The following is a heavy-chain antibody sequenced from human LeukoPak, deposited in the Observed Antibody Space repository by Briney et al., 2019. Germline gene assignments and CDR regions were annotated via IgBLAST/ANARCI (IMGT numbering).Heavy chain of an antibody. J-gene: IGHJ6*03. D-gene: IGHD2-2*01. CDR1: GGSFSGYY. CDR3: ARGASSASFSSYDYYYYYMDV. Sequence: SETLSLTCAVYGGSFSGYYWSWIRQPPGKGLEWIGEINHSGSTNYNPSLKSRVTISVDTSKNQFSLKLSSVTAADTAVYYCARGASSASFSSYDYYYYYMDVWGKGTTVTVSS. V-gene: IGHV4-34*01. CDR2: INHSGST.